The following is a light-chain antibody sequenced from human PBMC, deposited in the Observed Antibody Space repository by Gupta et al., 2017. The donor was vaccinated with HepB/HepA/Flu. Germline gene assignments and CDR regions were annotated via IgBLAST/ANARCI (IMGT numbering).Light chain of an antibody. Sequence: EIVLTQSPGTLSLSPGERATLSCRASQSVSSSYLAWYQQKPGQAPRLLIYGAASRATDIPDRFSGSGYGTDLTLTISRREPEDFAVYYCQQYGSSTGLTFGHGTKVDIK. CDR1: QSVSSSY. V-gene: IGKV3-20*01. CDR2: GAA. CDR3: QQYGSSTGLT. J-gene: IGKJ3*01.